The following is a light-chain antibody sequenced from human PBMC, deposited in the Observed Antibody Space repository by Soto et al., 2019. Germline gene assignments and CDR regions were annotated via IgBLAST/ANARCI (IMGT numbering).Light chain of an antibody. J-gene: IGLJ3*02. CDR1: NIGIKS. CDR2: DDS. V-gene: IGLV3-21*02. CDR3: QVWDGISDHPV. Sequence: SYELTQPPSVSLAPGQVARITCGGDNIGIKSVHWYQQRPGQAPVVVVYDDSDRPSGIPERFSGSNSGNMATLTISRVEAGDEADYYCQVWDGISDHPVFGGGTQLTVL.